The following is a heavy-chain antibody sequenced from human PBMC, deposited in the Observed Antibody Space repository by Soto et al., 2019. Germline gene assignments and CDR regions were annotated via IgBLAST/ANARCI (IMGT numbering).Heavy chain of an antibody. CDR3: AGNGGNAV. V-gene: IGHV3-53*01. CDR2: VYSSGDI. D-gene: IGHD2-15*01. CDR1: GFTVSSNH. J-gene: IGHJ4*02. Sequence: EVQLVESGGGLTQPGGSLRLSCAVSGFTVSSNHVTWVRQATGKGLEWVSVVYSSGDIYYADSVKGRFAISRDNSKNTVYLQMNSLSTDETAVYYCAGNGGNAVWGQGTLVTVSS.